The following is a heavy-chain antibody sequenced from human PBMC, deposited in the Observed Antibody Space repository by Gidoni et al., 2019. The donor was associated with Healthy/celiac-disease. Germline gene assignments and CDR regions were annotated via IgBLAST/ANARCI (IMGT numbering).Heavy chain of an antibody. J-gene: IGHJ3*02. D-gene: IGHD6-13*01. CDR3: AKDQSPVQRLVLGAFDI. Sequence: EVQLLESGGGLVQPGGSLRPSCAASGFTFSSYAMSWVRQAPGKGLEWVSAISGSGGSTYYADSVKGRFTISRDNSKNTLYLQMNSLRAEDTAVYYCAKDQSPVQRLVLGAFDIWGQGTMVTVSS. CDR1: GFTFSSYA. V-gene: IGHV3-23*01. CDR2: ISGSGGST.